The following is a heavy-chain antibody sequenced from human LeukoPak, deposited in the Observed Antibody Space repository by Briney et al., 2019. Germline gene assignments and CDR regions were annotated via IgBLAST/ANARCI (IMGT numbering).Heavy chain of an antibody. CDR2: IYYSGST. D-gene: IGHD2-21*02. V-gene: IGHV4-39*07. CDR1: GGSISSSSYY. CDR3: ARADCGGDCKIDY. Sequence: SETMSLTCTVSGGSISSSSYYWGWILQPPGKGLEWIGSIYYSGSTYYNPSLKSRVTISVDTSKNQFSLKLSSVTAADTAVYYCARADCGGDCKIDYWGQGTLVTVSS. J-gene: IGHJ4*02.